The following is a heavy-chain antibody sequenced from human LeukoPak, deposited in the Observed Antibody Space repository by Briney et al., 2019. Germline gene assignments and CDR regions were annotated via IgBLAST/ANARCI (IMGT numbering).Heavy chain of an antibody. CDR1: GGSISSYY. Sequence: SETLSLTCTVSGGSISSYYWDWIRQPPGKGLEWIGYIYYSGSTNYNPSLKSRVTISVDTSKNQFSLKLSSVTAADTAVYYCARQGRTGTTDFDYWGQGTLVTVSS. D-gene: IGHD1-1*01. J-gene: IGHJ4*02. CDR3: ARQGRTGTTDFDY. V-gene: IGHV4-59*08. CDR2: IYYSGST.